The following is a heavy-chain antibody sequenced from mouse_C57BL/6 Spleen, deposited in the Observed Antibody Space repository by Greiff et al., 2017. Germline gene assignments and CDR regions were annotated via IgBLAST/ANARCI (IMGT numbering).Heavy chain of an antibody. CDR2: IDPSDSET. CDR3: ASSSRYYGGRRYDRYFDV. J-gene: IGHJ1*03. V-gene: IGHV1-52*01. D-gene: IGHD1-1*01. Sequence: QVQLQQSGPELVRPASSVKLSCNASGYTFTSSWMHWLKQRPIQGLEWIGNIDPSDSETHYNQTFKDKDTLTVDKSSSTAYMQLISLTSAASAVYYCASSSRYYGGRRYDRYFDVRGTGTTVTV. CDR1: GYTFTSSW.